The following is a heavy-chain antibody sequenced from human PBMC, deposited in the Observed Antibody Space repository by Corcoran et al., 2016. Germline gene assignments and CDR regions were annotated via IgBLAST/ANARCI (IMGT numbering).Heavy chain of an antibody. CDR2: IKPDGSVK. CDR3: ARVTRSSSDEF. Sequence: EVQLVASGGGSVQSGGSLTLSCAASGFTFSNYWMSWVRQAPGKGLEWVANIKPDGSVKQYVDSMKGRFTISRDNVKTSLYLDVNSLRADDTAVYYCARVTRSSSDEFWGQGTLVTVSS. J-gene: IGHJ4*02. D-gene: IGHD6-6*01. CDR1: GFTFSNYW. V-gene: IGHV3-7*01.